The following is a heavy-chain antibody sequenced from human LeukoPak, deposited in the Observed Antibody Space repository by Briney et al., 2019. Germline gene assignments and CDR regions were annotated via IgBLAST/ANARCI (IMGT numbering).Heavy chain of an antibody. CDR1: GYTFTTYA. D-gene: IGHD2-2*01. CDR2: INAGNGNT. J-gene: IGHJ3*02. Sequence: ASVKVSCKASGYTFTTYAMHWVRQAPGQRLEWMEWINAGNGNTKYSQKFQGRVTITRDTSASTAYMELSSLRSEDTAVYYCASRRQYCSTTSCSATFDIWGQGTMVTVSS. V-gene: IGHV1-3*01. CDR3: ASRRQYCSTTSCSATFDI.